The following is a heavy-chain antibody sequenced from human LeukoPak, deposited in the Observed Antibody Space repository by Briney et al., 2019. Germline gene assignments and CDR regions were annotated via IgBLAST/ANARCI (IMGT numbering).Heavy chain of an antibody. V-gene: IGHV4-61*02. CDR2: IYTSGST. D-gene: IGHD6-13*01. CDR1: GGSISSGSYY. Sequence: SETLSLTCTVSGGSISSGSYYWSWIRQPAGKGLEWIGRIYTSGSTNYNPSLKSRVTISVDTSKNQFSLKLSSVTVADTAVYYCARDHFDYSSSDRTPAGLAVAEKLYYYYYYMDVWGKGTTVTISS. J-gene: IGHJ6*03. CDR3: ARDHFDYSSSDRTPAGLAVAEKLYYYYYYMDV.